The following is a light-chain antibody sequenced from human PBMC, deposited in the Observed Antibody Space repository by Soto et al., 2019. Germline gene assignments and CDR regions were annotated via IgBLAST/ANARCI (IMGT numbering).Light chain of an antibody. J-gene: IGLJ2*01. CDR3: QSYDSSLSGVV. CDR2: NNI. CDR1: TFNVGAGYD. V-gene: IGLV1-40*01. Sequence: QSVLTQPPSVSGAPGQRVIVSCNGTTFNVGAGYDVHWYQQVPGSVPNLLIYNNIKRPSGVPDRFSGSRSGTSASLVIDGLQAEDEADDYCQSYDSSLSGVVFGGGTKLTVL.